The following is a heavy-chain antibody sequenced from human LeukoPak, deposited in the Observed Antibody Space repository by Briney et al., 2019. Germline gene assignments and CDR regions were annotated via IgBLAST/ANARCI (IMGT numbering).Heavy chain of an antibody. CDR3: AREHAYGSGSYYANPIDY. CDR2: IYHSGST. Sequence: SETLSLTCTVSGYSISSDYYWGWIRQPPGKGLEWIGSIYHSGSTYYNPSLKSRVTISVDTSKNQFSLKLSSVTAADTAVYYCAREHAYGSGSYYANPIDYWGQGTLVTVSS. D-gene: IGHD3-10*01. V-gene: IGHV4-38-2*02. CDR1: GYSISSDYY. J-gene: IGHJ4*02.